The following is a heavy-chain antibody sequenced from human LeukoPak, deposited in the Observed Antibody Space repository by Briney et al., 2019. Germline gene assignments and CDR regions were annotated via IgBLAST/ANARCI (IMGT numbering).Heavy chain of an antibody. CDR1: GGSFNGYS. D-gene: IGHD3-22*01. CDR3: AREFRYYDSSGYYLYYFDY. V-gene: IGHV4-34*01. CDR2: INHSRNT. J-gene: IGHJ4*02. Sequence: SETLSLTCAVYGGSFNGYSWSWLRQPPGKGLEWIGEINHSRNTNYNPSLKSRLAMSVDTSKNQFSLKLSSVTAADTAVYYCAREFRYYDSSGYYLYYFDYWGQGILATVSS.